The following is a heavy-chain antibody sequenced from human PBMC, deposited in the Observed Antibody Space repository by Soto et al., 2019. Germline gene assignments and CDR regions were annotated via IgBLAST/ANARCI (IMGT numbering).Heavy chain of an antibody. CDR2: IYYSGST. V-gene: IGHV4-59*01. Sequence: SETLSLTCAVYGGSFSGYYWSWIRQPPGKGLEWIGYIYYSGSTNYNPSIKSRVTISVDTSKNQLSLKLSSVTAADTAVYYCARGTYYYDSRGYYCDNFDYWGQGTLVTVSS. CDR1: GGSFSGYY. D-gene: IGHD3-22*01. CDR3: ARGTYYYDSRGYYCDNFDY. J-gene: IGHJ4*02.